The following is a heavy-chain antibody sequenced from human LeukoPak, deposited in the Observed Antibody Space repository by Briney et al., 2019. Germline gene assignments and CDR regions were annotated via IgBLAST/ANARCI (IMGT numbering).Heavy chain of an antibody. V-gene: IGHV3-48*02. D-gene: IGHD3-10*01. CDR1: GFNFNTYS. CDR2: ISSRSITM. CDR3: ARRLLWFGELSTHNWFDP. J-gene: IGHJ5*02. Sequence: GGSLRLSCAASGFNFNTYSMNWVRQAPGKGLEWVSYISSRSITMYYADSVKGRFTISRDNAKNSLYLQMNSLRDEDTAVYYCARRLLWFGELSTHNWFDPWGQGTLVTVSS.